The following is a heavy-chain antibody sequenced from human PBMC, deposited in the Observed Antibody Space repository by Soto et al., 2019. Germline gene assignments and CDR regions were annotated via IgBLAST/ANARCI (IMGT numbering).Heavy chain of an antibody. CDR1: GFIFSSYG. CDR2: IWYDGSNK. J-gene: IGHJ6*02. D-gene: IGHD6-19*01. V-gene: IGHV3-33*01. Sequence: GGSLRLSCAASGFIFSSYGMHWVRQAPGKGLEWVAVIWYDGSNKYYADSVKGRFTISRDNSKNTLYLQMNSLRAEDTAVYYCARTQKAVAATTRYYYYYYGMDVWGQGTTVTVSS. CDR3: ARTQKAVAATTRYYYYYYGMDV.